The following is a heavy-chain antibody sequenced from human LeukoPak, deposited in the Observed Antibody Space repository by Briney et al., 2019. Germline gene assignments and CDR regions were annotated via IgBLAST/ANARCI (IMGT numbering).Heavy chain of an antibody. Sequence: GGSLRLSCAASGFTFTNYAMSWVRQAPGKGLEWVSVLTGDGGTYYADSVKGGFTNSRDDSKNTLFLQMNSLRAEDTAVYFCAKVKWKLIGYFDYWGQGTLVTVSS. J-gene: IGHJ4*02. CDR2: LTGDGGT. D-gene: IGHD1-20*01. CDR1: GFTFTNYA. CDR3: AKVKWKLIGYFDY. V-gene: IGHV3-23*01.